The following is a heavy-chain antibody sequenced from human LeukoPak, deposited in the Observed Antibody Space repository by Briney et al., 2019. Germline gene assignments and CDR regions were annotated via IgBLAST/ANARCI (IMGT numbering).Heavy chain of an antibody. D-gene: IGHD3-16*02. Sequence: SETLSLTCTVSGGSISSHYWNWIRQPPGKGLEWVGYMYYSGSTSYNPSLMSRVTISVDSSKYQFSLKLSSVTAADTAVYYCARGHYIWGTYRQYFDYWGQGTLVTVSS. CDR1: GGSISSHY. CDR2: MYYSGST. CDR3: ARGHYIWGTYRQYFDY. J-gene: IGHJ4*02. V-gene: IGHV4-59*11.